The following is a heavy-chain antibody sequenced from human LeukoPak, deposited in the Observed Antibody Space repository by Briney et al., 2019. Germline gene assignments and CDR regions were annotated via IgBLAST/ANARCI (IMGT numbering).Heavy chain of an antibody. CDR2: VYHTGST. Sequence: TASETLSLTCTVSGGSIRSYYRSWTRQSPEKGLEWIGYVYHTGSTKYNPSLQSRVTISIDPSKNQFSLNLTSVTAADTAVYYCSTDSPTGFDHWGQGALVTVSS. D-gene: IGHD2/OR15-2a*01. J-gene: IGHJ4*02. CDR3: STDSPTGFDH. CDR1: GGSIRSYY. V-gene: IGHV4-59*01.